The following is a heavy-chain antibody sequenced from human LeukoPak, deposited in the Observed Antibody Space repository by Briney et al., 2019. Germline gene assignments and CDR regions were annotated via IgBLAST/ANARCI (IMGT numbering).Heavy chain of an antibody. J-gene: IGHJ5*02. CDR3: ARGPGYCSSTSCYVSGFDP. Sequence: GRSLRLSCAASGFTFSSYAMHWVRQAPGKGREWVAVISYDGSNKYYADSVKGRFTISRDNSKNTLYLQMNSLRAEDTAVYHCARGPGYCSSTSCYVSGFDPWGQGTLVTVSS. V-gene: IGHV3-30*04. D-gene: IGHD2-2*01. CDR2: ISYDGSNK. CDR1: GFTFSSYA.